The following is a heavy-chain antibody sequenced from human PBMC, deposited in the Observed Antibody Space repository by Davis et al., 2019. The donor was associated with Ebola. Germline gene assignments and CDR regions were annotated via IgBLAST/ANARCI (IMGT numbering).Heavy chain of an antibody. CDR3: AKGEDIVVVTAAIECYYYGMDV. Sequence: SCMPSVCTFSSHATLWARQASGKGLDWVEVISYDGSNKYYADSVKGRFTISRDNSKNTLYLQMNSLRAEDTAVYYCAKGEDIVVVTAAIECYYYGMDVWGQGTTVTVSS. CDR1: VCTFSSHA. V-gene: IGHV3-30-3*02. J-gene: IGHJ6*02. D-gene: IGHD2-2*02. CDR2: ISYDGSNK.